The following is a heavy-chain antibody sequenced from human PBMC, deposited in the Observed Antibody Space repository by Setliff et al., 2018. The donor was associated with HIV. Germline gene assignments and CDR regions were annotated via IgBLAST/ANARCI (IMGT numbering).Heavy chain of an antibody. CDR1: NGSISSHY. D-gene: IGHD2-21*02. Sequence: SETLSLTCTVSNGSISSHYWSWVRQPPGKGLEWIGSIYYSGSTHYNPSLKSRVTMSVDTSKNQFSLKLTSVTAADMALYYCARQQTALFVDYWGQGTLVTVSS. J-gene: IGHJ4*02. CDR2: IYYSGST. CDR3: ARQQTALFVDY. V-gene: IGHV4-59*04.